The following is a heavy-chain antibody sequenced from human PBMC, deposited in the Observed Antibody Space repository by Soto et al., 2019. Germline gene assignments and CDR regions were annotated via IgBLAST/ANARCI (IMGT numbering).Heavy chain of an antibody. V-gene: IGHV4-4*02. CDR3: ARSTVVTRLLYFDY. Sequence: SETLSLTCAVSGGSISSSNWWSWVRQPPGKGLEWIGEIYHSGSTNYNPSLKSRVTISVDKSKNQFSLKLSSVTAADTAVYYCARSTVVTRLLYFDYWGQGTLVTVSS. CDR1: GGSISSSNW. J-gene: IGHJ4*02. D-gene: IGHD4-17*01. CDR2: IYHSGST.